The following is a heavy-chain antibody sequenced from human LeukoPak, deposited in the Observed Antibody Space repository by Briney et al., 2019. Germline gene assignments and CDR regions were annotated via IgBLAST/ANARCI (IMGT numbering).Heavy chain of an antibody. V-gene: IGHV4-4*07. CDR2: IYTSGST. CDR3: ARQPPQYYGMDV. CDR1: GGSFSNYY. Sequence: SETLSLTCTVSGGSFSNYYWSWIRQPAGKGLEWIGRIYTSGSTNYNPSVKSRVTMSVDTSSNQFSLKLTSVTAADTAVYYCARQPPQYYGMDVWGQGTTVTVSS. J-gene: IGHJ6*02. D-gene: IGHD1-14*01.